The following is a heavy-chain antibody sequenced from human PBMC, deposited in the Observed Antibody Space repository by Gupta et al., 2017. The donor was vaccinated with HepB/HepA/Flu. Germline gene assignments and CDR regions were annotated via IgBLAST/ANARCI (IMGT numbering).Heavy chain of an antibody. CDR3: ARGPDILIVPAAYLDV. V-gene: IGHV3-21*01. CDR2: ISSSSTYI. D-gene: IGHD2-2*01. J-gene: IGHJ6*04. Sequence: EVQLVESGGGLVKPGGSLRLSCAASGFTFSDYSMNWVRQAPGKGLEWVSSISSSSTYIYYADSVKGRFTISRDNAKNSLYLQMNSLRAEDMAVYYCARGPDILIVPAAYLDVWGKGTTVTVSS. CDR1: GFTFSDYS.